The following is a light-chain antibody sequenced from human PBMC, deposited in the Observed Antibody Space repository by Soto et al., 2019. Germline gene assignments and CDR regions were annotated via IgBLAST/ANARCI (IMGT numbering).Light chain of an antibody. J-gene: IGKJ3*01. CDR2: ASS. CDR3: QPYTSAPFT. CDR1: QGISNY. Sequence: DIQMTQSPSSLSASVGDRVTITCRSSQGISNYLALYQQKPGTVTNLLIYASSTLQSGVPSRFSGSGSGTDFTLTISRLQPEDVATYYCQPYTSAPFTFGPGTKVDIK. V-gene: IGKV1-27*01.